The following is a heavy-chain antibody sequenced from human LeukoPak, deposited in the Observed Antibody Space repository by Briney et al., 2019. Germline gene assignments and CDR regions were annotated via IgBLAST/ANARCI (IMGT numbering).Heavy chain of an antibody. CDR1: GGSISGSGYY. V-gene: IGHV4-39*01. D-gene: IGHD3-9*01. J-gene: IGHJ4*02. Sequence: SGTLSLTCTVSGGSISGSGYYWVWIRQPPGKGLEWIATIYYTGSTYYNPSLKSRVTISVDTSKNQFSLRLNSVTAADTAVYYCARAYDILTGPYPTFDYWGQGTLVTVSS. CDR3: ARAYDILTGPYPTFDY. CDR2: IYYTGST.